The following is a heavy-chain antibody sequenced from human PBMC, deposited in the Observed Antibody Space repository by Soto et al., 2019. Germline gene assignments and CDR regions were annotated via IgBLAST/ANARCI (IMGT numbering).Heavy chain of an antibody. Sequence: GASVKVSCKASGYTFTGYYMHWVRQAPGQGLEWMGWINPNSGGTNYAQKFQGWVTMTRDTSISTAYMELSRLRSDDTAVYYCARVRIAARTPPPYYYGMDVWGQGTTVTVSS. J-gene: IGHJ6*02. V-gene: IGHV1-2*04. CDR2: INPNSGGT. CDR3: ARVRIAARTPPPYYYGMDV. CDR1: GYTFTGYY. D-gene: IGHD6-6*01.